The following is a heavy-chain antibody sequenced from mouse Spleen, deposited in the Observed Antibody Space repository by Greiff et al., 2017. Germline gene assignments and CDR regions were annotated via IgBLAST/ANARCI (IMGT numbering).Heavy chain of an antibody. Sequence: VQLQQSGPEVVRPGVSVKISCKGSGYTFTDYAMHWVKQSHAKSLEWIGVISTYNGNTNYNQKFKGKATMTVDKSSSTAYMQLSSLTSEDSAVYYCAAYYGPAWFAYWGQGTLVTVSA. CDR2: ISTYNGNT. J-gene: IGHJ3*01. V-gene: IGHV1-67*01. CDR3: AAYYGPAWFAY. D-gene: IGHD1-2*01. CDR1: GYTFTDYA.